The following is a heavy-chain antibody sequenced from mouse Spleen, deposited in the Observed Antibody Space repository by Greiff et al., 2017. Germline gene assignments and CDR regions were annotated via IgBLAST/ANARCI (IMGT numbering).Heavy chain of an antibody. CDR2: IDPEDGET. Sequence: VQLQQSGAELVKPGASVKLSCTASGFNIKDYYMHWVKQRTEQGLEWIGRIDPEDGETKYAPKFKGKATITADTSSNTAYLQLSSLTSEDTAVYYCARDYGSSYGHFDVWGAGTTVTVSS. CDR1: GFNIKDYY. D-gene: IGHD1-1*01. CDR3: ARDYGSSYGHFDV. V-gene: IGHV14-2*01. J-gene: IGHJ1*01.